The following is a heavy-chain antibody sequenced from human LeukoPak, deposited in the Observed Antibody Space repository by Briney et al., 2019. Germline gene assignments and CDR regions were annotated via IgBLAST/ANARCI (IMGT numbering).Heavy chain of an antibody. D-gene: IGHD5-24*01. CDR1: GFTFSSYW. V-gene: IGHV3-7*01. Sequence: PGRSLRLSCAASGFTFSSYWMSWVRQAPGKGLEWVANIKEDGSEKYYVDSVKGRFTISRDNVKNSLYLQMNSLRAEDTAVYYCARDLGWLQFDYWGQGTLVTVSS. J-gene: IGHJ4*02. CDR3: ARDLGWLQFDY. CDR2: IKEDGSEK.